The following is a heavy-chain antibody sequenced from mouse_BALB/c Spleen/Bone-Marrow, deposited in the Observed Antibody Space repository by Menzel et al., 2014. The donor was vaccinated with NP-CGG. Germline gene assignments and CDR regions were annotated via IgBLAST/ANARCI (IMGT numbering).Heavy chain of an antibody. J-gene: IGHJ2*01. D-gene: IGHD1-1*01. Sequence: EVKLVESGGGLVKLGGSLKLSCAASGFTFSSYYMSWVRQTPEKRLELVAAINSHGGSTYYPDTVKGRFTISRDNAKNTLYLQMSSLKSEDTALYYCAGSYYGSTFDYWGQGTTLTVSS. CDR2: INSHGGST. V-gene: IGHV5-6-2*01. CDR3: AGSYYGSTFDY. CDR1: GFTFSSYY.